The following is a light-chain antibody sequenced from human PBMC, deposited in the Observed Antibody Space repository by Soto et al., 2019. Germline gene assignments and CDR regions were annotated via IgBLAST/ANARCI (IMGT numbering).Light chain of an antibody. Sequence: DIQMTQSPSSVSASLGDRVTITCRASQGIGVYLAWFQQKPGNVPKLLIYAASTLQSGVPSRFSGSGSGTDFTLTISSLQPEDVATYYCQRYNSAPLTFGGGTKVDIK. V-gene: IGKV1-27*01. J-gene: IGKJ4*01. CDR3: QRYNSAPLT. CDR2: AAS. CDR1: QGIGVY.